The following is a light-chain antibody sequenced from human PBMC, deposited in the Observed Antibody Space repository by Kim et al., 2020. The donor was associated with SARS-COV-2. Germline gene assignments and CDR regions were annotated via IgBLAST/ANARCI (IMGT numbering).Light chain of an antibody. V-gene: IGLV3-19*01. J-gene: IGLJ2*01. CDR2: GKN. CDR1: SLRTYY. CDR3: TSRDNSGDHVV. Sequence: SSELTQDPAVSVALGQTVRITCQGDSLRTYYASWYQQKPGQAPILVIYGKNNRPSGIPDRFSGSSSGNTASLTVTGAQAVDEADCSRTSRDNSGDHVVFG.